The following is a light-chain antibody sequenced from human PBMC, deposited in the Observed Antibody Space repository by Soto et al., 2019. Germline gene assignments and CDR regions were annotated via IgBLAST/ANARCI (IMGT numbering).Light chain of an antibody. CDR3: SSYTTINTRAYV. J-gene: IGLJ1*01. CDR1: SGDIGSYNR. CDR2: EVT. V-gene: IGLV2-14*01. Sequence: QSALTQPASVSGSPGQSITISCTGTSGDIGSYNRVSWYQQHPVKAPKLIIYEVTDRPSGVSNRFSGSKSGNTASLTISGIPSEDEAEYYCSSYTTINTRAYVFGTGTKGTVL.